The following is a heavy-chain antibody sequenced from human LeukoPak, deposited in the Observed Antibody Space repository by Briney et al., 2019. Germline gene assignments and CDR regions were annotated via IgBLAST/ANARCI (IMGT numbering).Heavy chain of an antibody. Sequence: GGSLRLSCAASGFTFSSYAMSWVRQAPGKGLEWVSAISGSGGSTYYADSVKGRFTISRDNSKNTLYVQMNSLRAEDTAVYYCAKAKQWLEEEGPYFDYWGQGTLVTVSS. V-gene: IGHV3-23*01. CDR3: AKAKQWLEEEGPYFDY. CDR2: ISGSGGST. J-gene: IGHJ4*02. CDR1: GFTFSSYA. D-gene: IGHD6-19*01.